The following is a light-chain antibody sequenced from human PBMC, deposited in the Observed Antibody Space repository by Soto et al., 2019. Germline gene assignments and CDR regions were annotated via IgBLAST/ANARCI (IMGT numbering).Light chain of an antibody. J-gene: IGLJ1*01. Sequence: QSALTQPPAASGTPGQRVTISCSGGSANVGGNPVNWYQHVPTTAPKLLIYTNTQRASGVPDRFSGSKSGTSASLAISGLQSEDEADYYCASWDDSLNGPVFGTGTRSPS. V-gene: IGLV1-44*01. CDR3: ASWDDSLNGPV. CDR2: TNT. CDR1: SANVGGNP.